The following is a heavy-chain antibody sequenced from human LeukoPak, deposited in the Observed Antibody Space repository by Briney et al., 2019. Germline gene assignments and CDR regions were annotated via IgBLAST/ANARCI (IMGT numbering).Heavy chain of an antibody. CDR2: ISSDGSNR. V-gene: IGHV3-30-3*01. Sequence: GGAPRHSCAAPRFTFCRYSPHSGRDPPDKGVEWVTDISSDGSNRKYADSVKGRFTMSRDNSKSTLYLQMNSLTAEDTAVYYCARDIGYCSGGSCFNWFDPWGQGTLVTVSS. D-gene: IGHD2-15*01. CDR1: RFTFCRYS. J-gene: IGHJ5*02. CDR3: ARDIGYCSGGSCFNWFDP.